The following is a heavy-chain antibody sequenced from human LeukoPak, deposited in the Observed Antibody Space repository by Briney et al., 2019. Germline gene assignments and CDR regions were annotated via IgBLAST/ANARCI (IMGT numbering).Heavy chain of an antibody. V-gene: IGHV3-33*01. J-gene: IGHJ4*02. CDR2: IWYDGSNK. Sequence: GGSLRLSCAASGFTFRNHGMHWVRQAPGKGLEWVAVIWYDGSNKYYADSVKGRFTFSRDNSKNTLSLQMDSLRAEDTALYYCARDRGSYYIDFWGQGTPVTVSS. CDR3: ARDRGSYYIDF. D-gene: IGHD1-1*01. CDR1: GFTFRNHG.